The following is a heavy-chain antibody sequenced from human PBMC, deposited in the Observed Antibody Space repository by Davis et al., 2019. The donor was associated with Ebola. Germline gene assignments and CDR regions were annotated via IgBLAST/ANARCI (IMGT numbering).Heavy chain of an antibody. V-gene: IGHV3-23*01. D-gene: IGHD6-13*01. CDR2: MSSGGNI. Sequence: GESLKISCAASGFTFSSHAMSWVRQAPGKGLEWVSIMSSGGNIYYADSLKGRFTISRDNSKNTLYLQMNSLRAEDTAVYYCARGSSSWMYYFDYWGQGTLVTVSS. CDR3: ARGSSSWMYYFDY. J-gene: IGHJ4*02. CDR1: GFTFSSHA.